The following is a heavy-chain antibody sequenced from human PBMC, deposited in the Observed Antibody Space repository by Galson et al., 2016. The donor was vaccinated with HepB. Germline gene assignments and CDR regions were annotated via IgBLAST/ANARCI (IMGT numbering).Heavy chain of an antibody. J-gene: IGHJ4*02. Sequence: SLRLSCAAPGFTFSSYAMSWVRQAPGKGLEWVSSSGSGGPTYYADSVKGRFTISRDNSKNTLFLQMHSLRADDTAVYYCAKSVLEYDILTGYYRRGADYWGQGTLVTVSS. V-gene: IGHV3-23*01. CDR2: SGSGGPT. CDR3: AKSVLEYDILTGYYRRGADY. CDR1: GFTFSSYA. D-gene: IGHD3-9*01.